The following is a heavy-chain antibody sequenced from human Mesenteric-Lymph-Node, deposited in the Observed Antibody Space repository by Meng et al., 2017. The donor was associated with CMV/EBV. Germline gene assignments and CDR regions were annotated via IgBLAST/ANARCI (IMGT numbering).Heavy chain of an antibody. J-gene: IGHJ4*02. V-gene: IGHV4-31*02. CDR1: SISSGGYY. D-gene: IGHD3-22*01. CDR3: ASGYYYDSSGYHGGFDY. Sequence: SISSGGYYWSWIRQHPGKGLEWIGYIYYSGSTYYHPSLKSRVTISVDTSKNQFSLKLSSVTAADTAVYYCASGYYYDSSGYHGGFDYWGQGTPVTVSS. CDR2: IYYSGST.